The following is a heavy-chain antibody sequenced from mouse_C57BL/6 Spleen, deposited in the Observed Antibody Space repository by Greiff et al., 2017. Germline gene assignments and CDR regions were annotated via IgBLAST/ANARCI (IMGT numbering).Heavy chain of an antibody. J-gene: IGHJ3*01. CDR3: ARPHYDDSGGGLAY. D-gene: IGHD1-1*01. CDR1: GYTFTSYW. Sequence: QVQLKESGAELAKPGASVKLSCKASGYTFTSYWMHWVKPRPGQGLEWIGYINPSSGYTKYNQKFQEKATMTADKSSSAAYMQLSSLTYEDSTVYYCARPHYDDSGGGLAYWGQGTLVTVSA. CDR2: INPSSGYT. V-gene: IGHV1-7*01.